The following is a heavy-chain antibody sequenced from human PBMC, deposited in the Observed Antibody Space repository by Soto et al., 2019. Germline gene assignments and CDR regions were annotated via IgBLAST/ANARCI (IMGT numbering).Heavy chain of an antibody. CDR3: ARDRLNFDY. V-gene: IGHV3-64*04. CDR2: ISNDGSSK. J-gene: IGHJ4*02. Sequence: GGSLRLSCSASGFTFSSYAMHWVRQAPGKGLECVAVISNDGSSKYYADSVKGRFTISRDNSKNTLYLQMNSLRAEDTAVYYCARDRLNFDYWGQGTLVTVSS. CDR1: GFTFSSYA.